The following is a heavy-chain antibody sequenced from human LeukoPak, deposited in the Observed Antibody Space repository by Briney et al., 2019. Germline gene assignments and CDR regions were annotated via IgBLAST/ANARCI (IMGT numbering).Heavy chain of an antibody. Sequence: QSGGSLRLSCVASEFTFSSHGMHWVRQAPGKGLEWVAVISYDTRSDYHVDSVKGRFTISRDNSKNILYLQMNNLRPEDTAMYYCARDRTSWSDALDVWGLGTLVTVSS. CDR1: EFTFSSHG. CDR2: ISYDTRSD. D-gene: IGHD1-14*01. CDR3: ARDRTSWSDALDV. J-gene: IGHJ3*01. V-gene: IGHV3-30*03.